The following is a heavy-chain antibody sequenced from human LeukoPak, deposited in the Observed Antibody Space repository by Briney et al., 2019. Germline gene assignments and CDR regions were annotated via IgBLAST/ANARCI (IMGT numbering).Heavy chain of an antibody. CDR2: IYYSGST. Sequence: SQTLSLTCTVSGGSISSGGYYWSWIRQHPGKGLEWIGYIYYSGSTYYNPSLKSRLTISVDTSKTQFSLKLSSVTAADTAVYYCASHFDPRGGFDYWGQGTLVTVSS. D-gene: IGHD3-9*01. CDR1: GGSISSGGYY. J-gene: IGHJ4*02. CDR3: ASHFDPRGGFDY. V-gene: IGHV4-31*03.